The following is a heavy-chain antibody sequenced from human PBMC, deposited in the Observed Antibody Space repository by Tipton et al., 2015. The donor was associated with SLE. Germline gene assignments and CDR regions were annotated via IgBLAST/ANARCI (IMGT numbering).Heavy chain of an antibody. CDR1: GFTFNNYW. Sequence: GFLRLSCVASGFTFNNYWMNWVRQAPGKGLVWVSRITSDGSTTAYADFVRGRFTISRDNAKKTVYLQMNSLRAEDTALYYCARDLKQALPDYYGMDVWGQGTTVTVSS. CDR2: ITSDGSTT. J-gene: IGHJ6*02. D-gene: IGHD1-26*01. CDR3: ARDLKQALPDYYGMDV. V-gene: IGHV3-74*01.